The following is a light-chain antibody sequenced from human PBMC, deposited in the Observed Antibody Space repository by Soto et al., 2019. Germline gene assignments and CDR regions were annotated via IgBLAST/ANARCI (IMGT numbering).Light chain of an antibody. V-gene: IGKV1-5*01. Sequence: DIHMTQSPSTLSASELDRGTLGFMGSQSVSGWLAWYQQTPGEAPKLLIYDASALPRGVPSRFSGSGSGTKFTLTIASLQADDVATYYCQQYNSHSEAFGQGTKVDIK. J-gene: IGKJ1*01. CDR2: DAS. CDR3: QQYNSHSEA. CDR1: QSVSGW.